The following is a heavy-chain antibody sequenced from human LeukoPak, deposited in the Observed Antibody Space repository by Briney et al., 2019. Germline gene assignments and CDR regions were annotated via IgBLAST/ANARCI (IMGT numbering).Heavy chain of an antibody. CDR3: AREVDGPAAITRDGTFDY. V-gene: IGHV3-30-3*01. CDR1: GFTFSSYA. Sequence: GGSLRLSCAASGFTFSSYAMHWVRQAPGKGLEWVAVISYDGSNKYYADSVKGRFTISRDNSKNTLYLQMNSLRAEDTAVYYCAREVDGPAAITRDGTFDYWGQGTLVTVSS. D-gene: IGHD2-2*02. CDR2: ISYDGSNK. J-gene: IGHJ4*02.